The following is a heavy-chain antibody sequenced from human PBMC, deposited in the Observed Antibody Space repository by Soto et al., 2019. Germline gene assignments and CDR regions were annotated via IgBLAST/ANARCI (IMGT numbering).Heavy chain of an antibody. CDR1: GYTFTSYG. Sequence: GASVKVSCKASGYTFTSYGISWVRQAPGQGLEWMGWISAYTGNTYYAQKLQGRVTMTTDTSSSTVYMELRSLRSDDTAVYYCARDPHIVVVPSAATYDYWGQGTLVTVSS. J-gene: IGHJ4*02. CDR2: ISAYTGNT. CDR3: ARDPHIVVVPSAATYDY. D-gene: IGHD2-2*01. V-gene: IGHV1-18*01.